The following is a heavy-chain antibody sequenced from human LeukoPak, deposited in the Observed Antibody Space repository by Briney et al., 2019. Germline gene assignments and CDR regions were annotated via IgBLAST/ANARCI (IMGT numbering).Heavy chain of an antibody. Sequence: ASVKVSCKASGYTFTSYGISWVRQAPGQGLEWMGWISAYNGNTNYAQKLQGRVTMTTDTSTSTAYMELRSLRPDDTAVYYCAVGVVVPAATTYYYYYGMDVWGQGTTVTVSS. CDR2: ISAYNGNT. V-gene: IGHV1-18*01. CDR3: AVGVVVPAATTYYYYYGMDV. J-gene: IGHJ6*02. D-gene: IGHD2-2*01. CDR1: GYTFTSYG.